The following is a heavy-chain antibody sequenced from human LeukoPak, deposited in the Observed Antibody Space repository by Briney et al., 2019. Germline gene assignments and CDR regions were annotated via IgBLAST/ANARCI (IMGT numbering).Heavy chain of an antibody. CDR1: GFTVSNNY. CDR2: IYSDGST. Sequence: GGSLRLSCAASGFTVSNNYMSWVRQAPGKGLEWLSVIYSDGSTYYVDSVKGRFTISRDNSKNTLYLQMNSLRAEDTAVYYCARDSSMLDWLLETYKDYFDYWGQGTLVTVSS. V-gene: IGHV3-53*01. D-gene: IGHD3-9*01. CDR3: ARDSSMLDWLLETYKDYFDY. J-gene: IGHJ4*02.